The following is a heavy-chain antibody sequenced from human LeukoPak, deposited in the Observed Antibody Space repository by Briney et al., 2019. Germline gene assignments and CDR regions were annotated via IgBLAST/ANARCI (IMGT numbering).Heavy chain of an antibody. CDR3: ARVRRLSSGGSCYGCNWFDP. D-gene: IGHD2-15*01. Sequence: IPSETLSLTCTVSGGSISSSSYYWGWIRQPPGKGLEWIGSIYYSGSTYYNPSLKSRVTISVDTSKNQFSLKLSSVTAADTAVYYCARVRRLSSGGSCYGCNWFDPWGQGTLVTVSS. CDR2: IYYSGST. V-gene: IGHV4-39*01. J-gene: IGHJ5*02. CDR1: GGSISSSSYY.